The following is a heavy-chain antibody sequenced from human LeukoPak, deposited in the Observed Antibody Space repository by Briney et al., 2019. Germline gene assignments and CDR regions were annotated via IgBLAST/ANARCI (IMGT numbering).Heavy chain of an antibody. Sequence: NPGGSLRLSCAASGFTFSDYYMSWIRQAPGKGLEWVSYISSIGTIYYADSVKGRFTISRDNAKNSLYLQMNSLRVEDTAFYYCARDDLLHRNWFDPWGQGTLVTVSS. D-gene: IGHD3-22*01. CDR3: ARDDLLHRNWFDP. CDR1: GFTFSDYY. CDR2: ISSIGTI. J-gene: IGHJ5*02. V-gene: IGHV3-11*01.